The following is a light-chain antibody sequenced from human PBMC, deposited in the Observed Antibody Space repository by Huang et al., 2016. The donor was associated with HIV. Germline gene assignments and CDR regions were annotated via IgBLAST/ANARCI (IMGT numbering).Light chain of an antibody. Sequence: DIQMTQSPSSLSASVGDRVTITCRASQSISEYVHWYQQKPGKAPKLLNYVASTLQSGVPSRFSGSGSGKDFTLTIRSLQPEDFATYYCQQTYGTPTTFGQGTKLDIK. CDR2: VAS. CDR3: QQTYGTPTT. CDR1: QSISEY. V-gene: IGKV1-39*01. J-gene: IGKJ2*01.